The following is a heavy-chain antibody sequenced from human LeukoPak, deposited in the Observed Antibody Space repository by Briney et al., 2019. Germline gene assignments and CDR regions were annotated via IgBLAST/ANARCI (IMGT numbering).Heavy chain of an antibody. Sequence: GGTLRLSCAASGFTFSSYSMNWVRQAPGKGLEWVSYISSSRSTIYNADSVKGRFTIYRNNAKDSRYLQMNSLRSEDTAVYYCARVVGGLGYCSSTSCYYYMDVWGKGTTVTVSS. D-gene: IGHD2-2*01. CDR2: ISSSRSTI. CDR1: GFTFSSYS. V-gene: IGHV3-48*04. J-gene: IGHJ6*03. CDR3: ARVVGGLGYCSSTSCYYYMDV.